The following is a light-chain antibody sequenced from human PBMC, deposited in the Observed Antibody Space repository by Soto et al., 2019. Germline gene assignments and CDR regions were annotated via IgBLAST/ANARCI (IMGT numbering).Light chain of an antibody. V-gene: IGKV3-20*01. CDR2: GAS. Sequence: EIVLTQSPGTLSLSPGERATLSCRASQSVSSSYLAWYQQKPGQAPRLLIYGASSRATGIPDRFSGSGSGSDFTFTISRLEPEDFAVYYCQQYGSSLYTFAQAPKLEIK. CDR3: QQYGSSLYT. CDR1: QSVSSSY. J-gene: IGKJ2*01.